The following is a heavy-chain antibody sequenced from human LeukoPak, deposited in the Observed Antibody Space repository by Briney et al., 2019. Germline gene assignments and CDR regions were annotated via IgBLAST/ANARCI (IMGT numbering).Heavy chain of an antibody. CDR3: ASSLVGATILKYGMDV. V-gene: IGHV4-34*01. Sequence: SETLSLTCAVYGGSFSGYYWSWIRQPPGKGLEWIGEINHSGSTNYNPSLKSRVTISVDTSKNQFSLKLSSVTAADTAVYYCASSLVGATILKYGMDVWGQGTRSPSP. D-gene: IGHD1-26*01. CDR2: INHSGST. J-gene: IGHJ6*02. CDR1: GGSFSGYY.